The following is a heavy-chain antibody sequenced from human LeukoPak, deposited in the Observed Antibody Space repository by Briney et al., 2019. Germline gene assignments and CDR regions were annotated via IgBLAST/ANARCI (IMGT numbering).Heavy chain of an antibody. CDR2: ISPHSGGT. J-gene: IGHJ4*02. D-gene: IGHD5-24*01. V-gene: IGHV1-2*02. CDR3: ARDKDGYNPLDY. Sequence: ASVNVSCKASGYSFTGYYIHWVRQAPGQGLERMGWISPHSGGTNYAQRFQGRVTMTRDTSISTAYMELSRLRSDDTALYYCARDKDGYNPLDYWGQGTLVTVSS. CDR1: GYSFTGYY.